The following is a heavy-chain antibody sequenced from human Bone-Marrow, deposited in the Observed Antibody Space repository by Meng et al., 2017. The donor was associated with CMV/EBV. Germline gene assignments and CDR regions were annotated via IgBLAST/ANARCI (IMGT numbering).Heavy chain of an antibody. CDR1: GYSFTSYW. CDR3: ARQGGSYSGGYFDY. J-gene: IGHJ4*02. D-gene: IGHD1-26*01. Sequence: GGSLRLSCKGSGYSFTSYWIGWVRQMPGKGLEWMGIIYPGDSDTRYSPSFQGQVTIPADKSISTAYLQWSSLKASDTAMYYCARQGGSYSGGYFDYWGQGTLVPVSS. CDR2: IYPGDSDT. V-gene: IGHV5-51*01.